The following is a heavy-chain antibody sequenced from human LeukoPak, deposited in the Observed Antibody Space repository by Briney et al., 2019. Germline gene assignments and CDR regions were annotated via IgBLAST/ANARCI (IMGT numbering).Heavy chain of an antibody. V-gene: IGHV5-10-1*01. D-gene: IGHD3-22*01. Sequence: GESLKISCKGSGYSFTSYWISWVRLMPGEGLEWMGTIDPGDSYTNYSPSFQGHVTISVDRSITTAYLQWSSLKALDTAIYYCARRRAGSSGYFYGGFDPWGQGTLVTVSS. CDR1: GYSFTSYW. CDR3: ARRRAGSSGYFYGGFDP. CDR2: IDPGDSYT. J-gene: IGHJ5*02.